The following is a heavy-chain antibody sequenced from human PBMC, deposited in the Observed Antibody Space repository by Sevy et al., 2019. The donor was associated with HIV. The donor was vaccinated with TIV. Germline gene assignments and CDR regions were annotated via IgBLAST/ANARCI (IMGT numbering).Heavy chain of an antibody. CDR3: ARVWVRDYDSSGYSGGAFDI. J-gene: IGHJ3*02. D-gene: IGHD3-22*01. CDR2: IIPIFGTA. CDR1: GGTFSSYA. V-gene: IGHV1-69*13. Sequence: ASVKVSCKASGGTFSSYAISWVRQAPGQGLEWMGRIIPIFGTANYAQKFQGRVTITADESTSTAYMELSSLRSEDTAVYYCARVWVRDYDSSGYSGGAFDIWGQGTMVTVSS.